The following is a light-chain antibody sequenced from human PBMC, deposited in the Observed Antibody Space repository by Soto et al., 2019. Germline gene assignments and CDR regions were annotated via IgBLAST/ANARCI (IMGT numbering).Light chain of an antibody. J-gene: IGKJ5*01. CDR1: QSVSSN. CDR2: GAS. V-gene: IGKV3-15*01. CDR3: QQRSNWLIT. Sequence: EIVMTQSPATLSVAPGEKAALSFRASQSVSSNLAWYQQKPGQAPRLLIYGASTRATGIPAGFSGSGSETDFTLTISSLEPEYCAVYYCQQRSNWLITFGQGTRLE.